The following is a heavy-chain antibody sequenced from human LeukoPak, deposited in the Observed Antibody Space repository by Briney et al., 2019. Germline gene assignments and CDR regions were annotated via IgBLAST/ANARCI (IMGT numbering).Heavy chain of an antibody. CDR2: IYYSGST. Sequence: SETLSLTCTVSGGSISSSSYHWGWIRQPPGKGLEWIGSIYYSGSTYYNPSLKSRVTISVDTSKNQFSLKLSSVTAADTAVYYCASHFGDSSVVPAAISPPSHWGQGTLVTVSS. V-gene: IGHV4-39*07. D-gene: IGHD2-2*01. CDR3: ASHFGDSSVVPAAISPPSH. J-gene: IGHJ4*02. CDR1: GGSISSSSYH.